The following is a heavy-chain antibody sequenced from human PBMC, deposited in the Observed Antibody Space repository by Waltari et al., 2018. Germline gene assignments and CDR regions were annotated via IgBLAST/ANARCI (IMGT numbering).Heavy chain of an antibody. Sequence: QVQLVESGGGVVQPGGSLRLSCAASGFTFSRYGMHWVRQAPGKGLEWVAFIRYDGSNKYYADSVKGRFTISRDNSKNTLYLQMNSLRAEDTAVYYCAKDPPADYGDYIDYWGQGTLVTVSS. CDR3: AKDPPADYGDYIDY. D-gene: IGHD4-17*01. CDR2: IRYDGSNK. V-gene: IGHV3-30*02. J-gene: IGHJ4*02. CDR1: GFTFSRYG.